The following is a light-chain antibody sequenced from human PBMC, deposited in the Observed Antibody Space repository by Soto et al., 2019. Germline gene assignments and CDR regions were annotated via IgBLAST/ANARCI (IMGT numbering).Light chain of an antibody. CDR2: WAS. V-gene: IGKV4-1*01. CDR3: QQYYRPPLT. Sequence: DIVMTQSPDSLAVSLGERATINCKSSQSVLYSSNEKNYLAWYQQKPGQPPKLLIYWASTRESGVPDRFSGSGSGTDFTLTITSLQAEDVALYYCQQYYRPPLTFGGGTKVEIK. J-gene: IGKJ4*01. CDR1: QSVLYSSNEKNY.